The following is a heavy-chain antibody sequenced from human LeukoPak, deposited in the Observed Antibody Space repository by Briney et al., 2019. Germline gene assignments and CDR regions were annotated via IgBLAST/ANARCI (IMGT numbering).Heavy chain of an antibody. CDR3: ARDRGGQWLDPHDAFDI. Sequence: GGSLRLSCAASGFTFSSYSMNWVRQAPGKGLEWVSSISSSSSYIYYADSVKGRFTISRDNAKNSLYLQMNSLRAEDTAVYYCARDRGGQWLDPHDAFDIWGQGTMVTVSS. J-gene: IGHJ3*02. CDR2: ISSSSSYI. V-gene: IGHV3-21*04. D-gene: IGHD6-19*01. CDR1: GFTFSSYS.